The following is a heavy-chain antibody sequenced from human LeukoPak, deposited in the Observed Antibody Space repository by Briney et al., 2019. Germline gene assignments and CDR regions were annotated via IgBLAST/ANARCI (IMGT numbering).Heavy chain of an antibody. J-gene: IGHJ6*03. CDR1: GGPFSGYY. V-gene: IGHV4-34*01. CDR2: INHSGST. CDR3: ARGHPYDSSGYYYYYYYMDV. Sequence: SETLSLTCAVYGGPFSGYYWSWIRQPPGKGLEWIGEINHSGSTNYNPSLKSRVTISVDTPKNQFSLKLSSVTAADTAVYYCARGHPYDSSGYYYYYYYMDVWGKGTTVTVSS. D-gene: IGHD3-22*01.